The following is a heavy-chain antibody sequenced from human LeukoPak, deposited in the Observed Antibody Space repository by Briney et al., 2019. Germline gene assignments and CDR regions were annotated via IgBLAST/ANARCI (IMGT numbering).Heavy chain of an antibody. Sequence: ASVKVSCKASGYTFSGYYMHWVRQAPGQGLEWMGWINPNSGGTKYAQKFQGRVTMTRDTSISTAYMELSRLRSDDTAVYYCARGLRYCSGGSCYPAPIGYWGQGTLVTVSS. J-gene: IGHJ4*02. CDR3: ARGLRYCSGGSCYPAPIGY. V-gene: IGHV1-2*02. D-gene: IGHD2-15*01. CDR2: INPNSGGT. CDR1: GYTFSGYY.